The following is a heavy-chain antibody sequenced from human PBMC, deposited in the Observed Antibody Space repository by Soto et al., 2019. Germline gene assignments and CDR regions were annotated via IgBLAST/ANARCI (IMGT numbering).Heavy chain of an antibody. Sequence: QVQLVESGGGVVQPGRSLRLSCAASGFTFSSYGMHWVRQAPGKGLEWVAVISYDGSNKYYADSVKGRFTISRDNSKNTLYLQMNSLRAEDTAVYYCARDLGYCSGGSCHEFQHWGQGTLVTVSS. CDR3: ARDLGYCSGGSCHEFQH. J-gene: IGHJ1*01. CDR1: GFTFSSYG. D-gene: IGHD2-15*01. V-gene: IGHV3-30*03. CDR2: ISYDGSNK.